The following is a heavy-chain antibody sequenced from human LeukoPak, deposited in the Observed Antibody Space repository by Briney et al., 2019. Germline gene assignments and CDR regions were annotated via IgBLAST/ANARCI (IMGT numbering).Heavy chain of an antibody. CDR3: ARDKVSTKGYSSGGSFDY. CDR2: TSNDGINK. Sequence: GGSLRLSCAASGFTFSSYAMHWVRQAPGKGLEWVAVTSNDGINKYYSDSVKGRLTMSRDNSKNTLYLQMDSLRAEDTAVYYCARDKVSTKGYSSGGSFDYWGQGNLVPVSS. J-gene: IGHJ4*02. CDR1: GFTFSSYA. D-gene: IGHD6-19*01. V-gene: IGHV3-30*04.